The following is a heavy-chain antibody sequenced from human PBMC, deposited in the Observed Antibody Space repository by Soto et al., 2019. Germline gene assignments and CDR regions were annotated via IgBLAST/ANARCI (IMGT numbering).Heavy chain of an antibody. CDR1: GFTVSSNY. CDR2: IYSGGST. CDR3: ARLWFGELQEDV. V-gene: IGHV3-53*01. D-gene: IGHD3-10*01. J-gene: IGHJ6*02. Sequence: EVQLVESGGGLIQPGGSLRLSCAASGFTVSSNYMSWVRQAPGKGLEWVSVIYSGGSTYYADSVKGRFTISRDNSKNTLYLQKNSLRAEDTAVYYCARLWFGELQEDVWGQGTTVTVSS.